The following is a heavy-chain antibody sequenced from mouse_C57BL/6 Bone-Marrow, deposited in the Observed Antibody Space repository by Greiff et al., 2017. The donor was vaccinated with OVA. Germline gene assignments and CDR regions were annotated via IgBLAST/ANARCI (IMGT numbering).Heavy chain of an antibody. J-gene: IGHJ2*01. CDR1: GYTFTSYW. D-gene: IGHD1-1*01. Sequence: VQLQQPGAELVMPGASVKLSCKASGYTFTSYWMHWVKQRPGQGLEWIGEIDPSDSYTNYNQKFKGKSTLTVDKPSSTAYMQLSSLTSEDSAVYYCARGDYYGSSYNYFDYWGQGTTVTVSS. CDR2: IDPSDSYT. V-gene: IGHV1-69*01. CDR3: ARGDYYGSSYNYFDY.